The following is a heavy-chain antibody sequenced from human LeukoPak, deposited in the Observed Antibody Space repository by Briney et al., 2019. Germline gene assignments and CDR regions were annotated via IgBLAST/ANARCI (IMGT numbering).Heavy chain of an antibody. CDR3: ARDRCSGRSCYSEWYFDL. J-gene: IGHJ2*01. D-gene: IGHD2-15*01. Sequence: PGGSLRLSCAASGFTFSSSGMHWGRQAPGKGREGGAGWNDGGNKDYADSVKGRFTISRDNSKNTLYLQMNSLRAEDTAVYYCARDRCSGRSCYSEWYFDLWGRGTLVTVSS. CDR2: WNDGGNK. V-gene: IGHV3-33*01. CDR1: GFTFSSSG.